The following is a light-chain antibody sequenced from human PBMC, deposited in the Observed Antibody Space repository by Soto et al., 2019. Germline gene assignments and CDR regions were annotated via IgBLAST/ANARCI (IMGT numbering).Light chain of an antibody. Sequence: QSVLTQPPSVSEAPRQRVTISCSGSWSNIGNNAVNWYQQLPGKAPKLLIYYDDLLYSGVSDRFSGSKSGTSASLAISGLQSEDEADYYWAVWDDNLNGVVFGGGTKVTV. V-gene: IGLV1-36*01. J-gene: IGLJ2*01. CDR1: WSNIGNNA. CDR3: AVWDDNLNGVV. CDR2: YDD.